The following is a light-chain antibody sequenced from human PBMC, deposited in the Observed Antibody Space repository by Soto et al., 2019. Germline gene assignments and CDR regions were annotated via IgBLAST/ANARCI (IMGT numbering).Light chain of an antibody. CDR1: SSNIGAGYD. Sequence: QSVLTQPPSVSGAPGQRVTTSCTGSSSNIGAGYDVHWYQQPPGTAPKLLIFRNNNRPSGVPDRFSGSKSGTSASLAITGLQAEDEADYYCQSYDSSLSAYVFATGTKVTVL. CDR2: RNN. CDR3: QSYDSSLSAYV. V-gene: IGLV1-40*01. J-gene: IGLJ1*01.